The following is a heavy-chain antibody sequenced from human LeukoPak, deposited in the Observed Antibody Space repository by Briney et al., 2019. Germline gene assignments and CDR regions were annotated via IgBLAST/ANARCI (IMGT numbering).Heavy chain of an antibody. Sequence: GGSPRLSCAASGFTFSSYGMHWVRQAPGKGLEWVAFIRYDGSNKYYADSVKGRFTISRDNSKNTLYLQMSSLRAEDTAVYYCAKDRHVFTMIVVVTSSDYWGQGTLVTVSS. V-gene: IGHV3-30*02. CDR2: IRYDGSNK. D-gene: IGHD3-22*01. J-gene: IGHJ4*02. CDR3: AKDRHVFTMIVVVTSSDY. CDR1: GFTFSSYG.